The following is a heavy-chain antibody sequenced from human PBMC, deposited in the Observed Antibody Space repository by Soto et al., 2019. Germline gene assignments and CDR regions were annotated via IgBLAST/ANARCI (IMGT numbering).Heavy chain of an antibody. CDR3: ATTSGGRAPGLFAL. D-gene: IGHD6-19*01. V-gene: IGHV4-39*01. Sequence: SETLSLTCTVSGGSVGTSGYYWVWIRQPPGKGLQWIGTIFHSGTTFYNPSLESRVSISIDTSKNQFSLQVISVTAADTAVYYCATTSGGRAPGLFALWGQAALVTVSS. J-gene: IGHJ4*02. CDR2: IFHSGTT. CDR1: GGSVGTSGYY.